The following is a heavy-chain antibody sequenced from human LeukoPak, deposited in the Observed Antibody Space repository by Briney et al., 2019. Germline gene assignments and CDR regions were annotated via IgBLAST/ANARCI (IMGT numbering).Heavy chain of an antibody. V-gene: IGHV3-7*01. CDR1: GFTFSSYW. Sequence: GGSLRLSCAASGFTFSSYWMSWVRQAPGKGLEWVANIKQDGSEKYYVDSVKGRFTISRDNAKNSLYLQMNSLRAEDTAVYYCAREFVAGTHYYYYYMDVWGKGTTVTISS. CDR3: AREFVAGTHYYYYYMDV. D-gene: IGHD6-19*01. CDR2: IKQDGSEK. J-gene: IGHJ6*03.